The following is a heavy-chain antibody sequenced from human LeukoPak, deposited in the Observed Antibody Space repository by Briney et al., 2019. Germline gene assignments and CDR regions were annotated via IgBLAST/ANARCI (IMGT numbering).Heavy chain of an antibody. CDR1: GFTFSSYA. D-gene: IGHD1-14*01. CDR2: ITSSGAAT. V-gene: IGHV3-23*01. Sequence: PGGSLRLSCAASGFTFSSYAMSWVRQAPGKGLEWVSSITSSGAATYCADSVKGRFTISRDNSDNTLYLQMNSLRAEDTAVYYCARDSFETDIDYWGQGTLVTVSS. CDR3: ARDSFETDIDY. J-gene: IGHJ4*02.